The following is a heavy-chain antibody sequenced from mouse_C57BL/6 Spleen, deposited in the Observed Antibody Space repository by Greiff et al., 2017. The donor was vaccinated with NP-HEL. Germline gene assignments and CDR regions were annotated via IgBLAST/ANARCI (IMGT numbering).Heavy chain of an antibody. CDR2: INPSNGGT. D-gene: IGHD2-2*01. CDR1: GYTFTSYW. Sequence: VQLQQPGTELVKPGASVKLSCKASGYTFTSYWMHWVKQRPGQGLEWIGNINPSNGGTNYNEKFKSKATLTVDKSSSTAYMQLSSLTSEDSAVYYCARSTMVTTVYFDYWGQGTTLTVSS. CDR3: ARSTMVTTVYFDY. V-gene: IGHV1-53*01. J-gene: IGHJ2*01.